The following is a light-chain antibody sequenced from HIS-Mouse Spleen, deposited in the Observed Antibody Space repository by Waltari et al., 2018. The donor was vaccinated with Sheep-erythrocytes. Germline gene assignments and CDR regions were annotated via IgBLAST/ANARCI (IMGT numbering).Light chain of an antibody. CDR2: KAS. CDR1: QSISSW. Sequence: DIKMTQSPSTLSASVGDRVTITCRASQSISSWLAWYQQKPGKAPKPLIYKASSLESGVPSRFSGSGSGTEFTLTISSLQPDDFATYYCQQYNSYPLTFVGGTKVEIK. J-gene: IGKJ4*01. CDR3: QQYNSYPLT. V-gene: IGKV1-5*03.